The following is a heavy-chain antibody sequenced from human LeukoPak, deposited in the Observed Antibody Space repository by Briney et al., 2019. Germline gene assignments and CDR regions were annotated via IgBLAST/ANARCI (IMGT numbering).Heavy chain of an antibody. V-gene: IGHV4-39*01. D-gene: IGHD6-13*01. J-gene: IGHJ6*02. CDR1: GGSISSSSYY. CDR2: IYYSGST. Sequence: SETLSLTCTVSGGSISSSSYYWGWIRQPPGKGLEWIGSIYYSGSTYYNPSLKSRVTISVDTSKNQFSLKLSSVTAADTAVYYCARWQAAQHPDYYYYYGMDVWGQGTTVTVSS. CDR3: ARWQAAQHPDYYYYYGMDV.